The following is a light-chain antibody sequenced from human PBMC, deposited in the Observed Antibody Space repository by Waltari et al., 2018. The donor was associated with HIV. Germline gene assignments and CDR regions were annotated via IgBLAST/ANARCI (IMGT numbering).Light chain of an antibody. Sequence: QSALTQPASVSGSPGQSITIPCTGTSSYVGGYNLVSWYQQHPGKAPKLMIYEVSKRPSGVSNRFSGSKSGNTASLTISGLQAEDEADYYCCAYAGSTTYVIFGGGTKLTVL. CDR2: EVS. CDR3: CAYAGSTTYVI. CDR1: SSYVGGYNL. J-gene: IGLJ2*01. V-gene: IGLV2-23*02.